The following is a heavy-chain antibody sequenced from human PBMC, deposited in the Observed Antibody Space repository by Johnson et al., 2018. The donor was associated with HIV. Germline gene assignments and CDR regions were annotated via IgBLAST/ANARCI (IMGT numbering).Heavy chain of an antibody. CDR2: ISWNSANI. J-gene: IGHJ3*02. Sequence: VESGGGVVQPGGSLRLSCAASGFTFSSFGMHWVRQAPGKGLEWVSGISWNSANIGHADSVKGRFTISRDNAKNSLYLQMNSLRAEDTAVYYCAKGMWGHDAFDIWGQGTMVTVSS. CDR1: GFTFSSFG. CDR3: AKGMWGHDAFDI. D-gene: IGHD1-26*01. V-gene: IGHV3-9*01.